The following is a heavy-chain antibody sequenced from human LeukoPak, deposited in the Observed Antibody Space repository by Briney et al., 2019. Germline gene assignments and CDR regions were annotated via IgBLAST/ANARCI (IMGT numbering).Heavy chain of an antibody. J-gene: IGHJ4*02. V-gene: IGHV3-11*01. CDR2: ISSGGSTI. D-gene: IGHD6-13*01. CDR3: ARRAAAGGCFDY. CDR1: GFTFSDYY. Sequence: GGSLRLSCAVSGFTFSDYYMSWIRQAPGKGLEWVSYISSGGSTISHADSVKGRFPISRDNAENSLYLQMNSLSAEDTAVYYCARRAAAGGCFDYWGQGTLVTVSS.